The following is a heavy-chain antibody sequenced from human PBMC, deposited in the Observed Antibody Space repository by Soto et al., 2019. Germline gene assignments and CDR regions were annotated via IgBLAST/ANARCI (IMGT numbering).Heavy chain of an antibody. CDR1: GGSISSGGYY. CDR2: IYYSGST. CDR3: ARAYYYDSSGYQNWFDP. V-gene: IGHV4-31*03. Sequence: SETLSLTCTVSGGSISSGGYYWSWIRQHPGKGLEWIGYIYYSGSTYYNPSLKSRVTISVDTSKNQFSLKLSSVTAADTAVYYCARAYYYDSSGYQNWFDPWGQGTLVTVSS. J-gene: IGHJ5*02. D-gene: IGHD3-22*01.